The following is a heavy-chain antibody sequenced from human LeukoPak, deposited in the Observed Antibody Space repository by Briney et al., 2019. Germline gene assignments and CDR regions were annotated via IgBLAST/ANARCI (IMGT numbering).Heavy chain of an antibody. V-gene: IGHV4-39*07. CDR2: IYYSGNS. Sequence: KPSETLSLTCTVSGGSIRSNYYWGWIRQPPGKGLEWIGSIYYSGNSYYTPSLKSRVTMSIDTSKNQFSLKVNSVTAADTAVYYCASLLGYCSGNRCPSSANYYYYMDVWGKGTTVTVSS. CDR1: GGSIRSNYY. J-gene: IGHJ6*03. CDR3: ASLLGYCSGNRCPSSANYYYYMDV. D-gene: IGHD2-15*01.